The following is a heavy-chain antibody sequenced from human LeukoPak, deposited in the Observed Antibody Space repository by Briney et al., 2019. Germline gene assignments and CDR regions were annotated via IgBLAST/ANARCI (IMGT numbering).Heavy chain of an antibody. CDR1: GFTFSSYG. D-gene: IGHD3-16*02. Sequence: GGSLRLSCAASGFTFSSYGMHWVRQAPGKGLEWVAFIRYDGSNKYYADSVKGRFTISRDNSKNTLYLQMNSLRAEDTAVYYCAREKPRMITFGGVIVPGAFDIWGQGTMVTVSS. J-gene: IGHJ3*02. V-gene: IGHV3-30*02. CDR3: AREKPRMITFGGVIVPGAFDI. CDR2: IRYDGSNK.